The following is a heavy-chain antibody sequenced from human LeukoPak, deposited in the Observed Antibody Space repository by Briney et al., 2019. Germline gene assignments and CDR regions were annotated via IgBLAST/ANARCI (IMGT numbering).Heavy chain of an antibody. CDR1: GGSFSGYY. V-gene: IGHV4-34*01. CDR2: INHSGST. J-gene: IGHJ4*02. CDR3: ARSQRSLVRGVILY. D-gene: IGHD3-10*01. Sequence: SETLSLTCAVYGGSFSGYYWSWIRQPPGKGLEWIGEINHSGSTNYNPSLKSRVTISVDTSKNQFSLKLSSVTAADTAVYYCARSQRSLVRGVILYWGQGTLVTVSS.